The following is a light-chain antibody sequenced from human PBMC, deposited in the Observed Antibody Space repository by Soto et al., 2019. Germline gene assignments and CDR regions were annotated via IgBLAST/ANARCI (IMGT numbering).Light chain of an antibody. CDR3: QKSNNWPWT. CDR1: QSVSGK. V-gene: IGKV3-15*01. CDR2: DES. J-gene: IGKJ1*01. Sequence: LMTQSPATLSLSPGESATLSCMASQSVSGKLAWYKQKTGQAPRILIYDESHRANGIPDRFSGSGSGTELNLTISRLQSEDFAVYYCQKSNNWPWTFGQGTKVDIK.